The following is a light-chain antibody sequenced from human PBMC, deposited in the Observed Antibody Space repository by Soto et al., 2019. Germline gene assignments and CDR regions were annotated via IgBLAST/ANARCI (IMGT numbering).Light chain of an antibody. CDR2: GVT. CDR1: ASGVGAYNH. J-gene: IGLJ2*01. V-gene: IGLV2-14*01. CDR3: ISYPFNSIV. Sequence: QSALTQPASVSGSPGQSITISCTGTASGVGAYNHVSWFQQHPGKAPKLIIYGVTNRPSGVSTRFSGSKSGNTASLTISGLQAEDEADYYCISYPFNSIVFGGGTKLTVL.